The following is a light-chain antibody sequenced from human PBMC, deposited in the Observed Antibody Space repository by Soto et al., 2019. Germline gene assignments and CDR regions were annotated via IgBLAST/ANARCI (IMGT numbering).Light chain of an antibody. Sequence: NFMLTQPHSVSESPGKTVTISCTRSSGSIASNYVQWYQQRPGSAPTTVIYEDNQRPSGVPDRFSGSIDSSSNSASLTISGLKTDDEADYYCQSSDISNVVFGGGTQLTV. CDR3: QSSDISNVV. V-gene: IGLV6-57*04. CDR2: EDN. CDR1: SGSIASNY. J-gene: IGLJ2*01.